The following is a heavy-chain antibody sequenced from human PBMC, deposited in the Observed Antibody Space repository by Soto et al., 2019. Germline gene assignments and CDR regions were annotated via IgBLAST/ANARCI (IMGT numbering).Heavy chain of an antibody. V-gene: IGHV1-18*01. Sequence: QVQLVQSGAEVKKPGASVKVSCKASGYTFTSYGINWVRQAPGQGLEWMGWINTYDGNTNHAQKFQGRVTMTTDTPTSTAYMNLRTLGSDDTAVFSWAAPRQFDYWGQGTLVTVPS. J-gene: IGHJ4*02. CDR3: AAPRQFDY. CDR2: INTYDGNT. CDR1: GYTFTSYG. D-gene: IGHD6-19*01.